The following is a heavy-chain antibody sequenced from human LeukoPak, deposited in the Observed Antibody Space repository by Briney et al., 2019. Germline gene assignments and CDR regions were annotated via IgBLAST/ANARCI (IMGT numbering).Heavy chain of an antibody. J-gene: IGHJ6*02. D-gene: IGHD3-16*02. Sequence: GRSLRLSCAASGFTFSSYAMHWVRQAPGKGLEWVAVISYDGSNKYYADSVKGRFTISRDNSKNTLYLQMNSLRAEDTAVYYCASAEVIQYGMDVWGQGTTVTVSS. CDR3: ASAEVIQYGMDV. CDR2: ISYDGSNK. V-gene: IGHV3-30-3*01. CDR1: GFTFSSYA.